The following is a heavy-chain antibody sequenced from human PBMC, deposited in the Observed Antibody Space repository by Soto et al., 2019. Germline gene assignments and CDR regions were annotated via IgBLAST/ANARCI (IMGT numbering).Heavy chain of an antibody. V-gene: IGHV3-66*01. CDR2: SYSGGST. Sequence: EVQLVESGGGLVQPGGSLRLSCAASGFTVSTKYMSWVRQAPGKGLEWVSVSYSGGSTFYAESVRGRFTISRDNSKNTVNLQMDSLRAEDTAVYYCASEPWAADYWGQGTLVTVSS. J-gene: IGHJ4*02. CDR3: ASEPWAADY. CDR1: GFTVSTKY. D-gene: IGHD3-16*01.